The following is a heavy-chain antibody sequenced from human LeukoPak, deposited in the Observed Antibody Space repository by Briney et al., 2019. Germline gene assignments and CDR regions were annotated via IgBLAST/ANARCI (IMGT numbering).Heavy chain of an antibody. CDR3: VNQISGWVY. J-gene: IGHJ4*02. D-gene: IGHD6-19*01. V-gene: IGHV3-64D*06. CDR1: GFTFSGYT. Sequence: GGSLRLSCSASGFTFSGYTMHWVRQAPGKGLDYVSGISSNGYSTFYADSVKSRFTISRDNSKNTLYLQMSSLRPEDTAVYYCVNQISGWVYWGQGTLVTVSS. CDR2: ISSNGYST.